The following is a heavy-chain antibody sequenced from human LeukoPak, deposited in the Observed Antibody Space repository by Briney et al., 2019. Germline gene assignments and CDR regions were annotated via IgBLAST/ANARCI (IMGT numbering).Heavy chain of an antibody. J-gene: IGHJ4*02. CDR2: INPSGGST. V-gene: IGHV1-46*01. CDR3: ARNTYGSGNYDY. D-gene: IGHD3-10*01. Sequence: GASVKVSCKASGYTFTSYYMHWVRQAPGQGLEWMGIINPSGGSTSYAQKFQGRVTMTEDTSTDTAYMELSSLRSEDTAVYYCARNTYGSGNYDYWGQGTLVTVSS. CDR1: GYTFTSYY.